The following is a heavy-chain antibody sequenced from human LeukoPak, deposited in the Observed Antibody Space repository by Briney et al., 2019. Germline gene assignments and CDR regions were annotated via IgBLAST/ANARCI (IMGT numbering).Heavy chain of an antibody. J-gene: IGHJ4*02. CDR2: ISYDGSNK. CDR1: GFTFSSYG. V-gene: IGHV3-30*18. CDR3: AKDLITYYYGSELDY. Sequence: GGSLRLSCAASGFTFSSYGMHWVRQAPGKGLEWVAVISYDGSNKYYADSVKGRFTISRDNSKNTLYLQMNGLRAEDTAVYYCAKDLITYYYGSELDYWGQGTLVTVSS. D-gene: IGHD3-10*01.